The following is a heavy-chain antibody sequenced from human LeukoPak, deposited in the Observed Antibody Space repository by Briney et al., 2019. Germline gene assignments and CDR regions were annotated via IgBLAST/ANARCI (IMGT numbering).Heavy chain of an antibody. V-gene: IGHV5-51*01. Sequence: GESLKISCKGSGYSFTSYWIGWVRQMPGKGLEWMGIIYPGDSDTRYSPSFQGQVTISADKSISTAYLQWSSLKASDTAMYYCARHEVHHPSCHSGGSCYLHYGMDVWGQGTTVTVSS. CDR2: IYPGDSDT. CDR1: GYSFTSYW. J-gene: IGHJ6*02. CDR3: ARHEVHHPSCHSGGSCYLHYGMDV. D-gene: IGHD2-15*01.